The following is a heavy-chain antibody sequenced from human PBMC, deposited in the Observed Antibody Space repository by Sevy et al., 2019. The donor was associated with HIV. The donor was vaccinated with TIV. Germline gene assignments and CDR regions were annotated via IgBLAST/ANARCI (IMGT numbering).Heavy chain of an antibody. V-gene: IGHV3-9*01. Sequence: GGSLRLSCAASGFTFDEYAMFWVRQVPGKGLEWVSGITWSSNSIDYGDSVKGRFTISRDNAKNSLYLQMNSLRVEDTAFYYCVKGTMEAIMDLYDSLDICGQGTMVTVSS. CDR2: ITWSSNSI. CDR3: VKGTMEAIMDLYDSLDI. CDR1: GFTFDEYA. J-gene: IGHJ3*02. D-gene: IGHD3-10*01.